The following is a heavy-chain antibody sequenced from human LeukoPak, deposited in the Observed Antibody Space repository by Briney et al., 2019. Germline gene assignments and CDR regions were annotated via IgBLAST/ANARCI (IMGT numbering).Heavy chain of an antibody. J-gene: IGHJ6*03. CDR3: ARDRRDSSGYYYGDDRYYMDV. CDR1: GYTFTGYY. CDR2: INPNSGGT. D-gene: IGHD3-22*01. V-gene: IGHV1-2*02. Sequence: GASVKVSCKAFGYTFTGYYMHWVRQAPGQGLEWMGWINPNSGGTNYAQKFQGRVTMTRDTSISTAYMELSRLRSDDTAVYYCARDRRDSSGYYYGDDRYYMDVWGKGTTVTVSS.